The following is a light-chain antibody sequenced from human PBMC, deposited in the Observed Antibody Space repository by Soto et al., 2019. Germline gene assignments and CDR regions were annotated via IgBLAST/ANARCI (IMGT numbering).Light chain of an antibody. CDR1: RSDVGGYTL. CDR3: CSYAGSSSVL. V-gene: IGLV2-23*01. Sequence: QSALAQPASVSGSPGQSITISCTGTRSDVGGYTLVSWFQQYPGKAPTLMIYEDNKRPSGVSDRFSGSKSGNTASLTISGLQAEDEADYYCCSYAGSSSVLFGRGTKLTVL. J-gene: IGLJ2*01. CDR2: EDN.